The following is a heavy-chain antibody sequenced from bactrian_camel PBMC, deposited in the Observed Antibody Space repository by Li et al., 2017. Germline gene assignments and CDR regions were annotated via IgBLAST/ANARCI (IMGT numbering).Heavy chain of an antibody. Sequence: QVQLVESGGGSVQVGGSLTLSCAVSDYSLSKEFMGWFRQAPEKEREGVAGIESDGSTSYADSVKGRFTISQDSAKNILYLQMSSLKPEDTAMYYCAAHPAIDLSWWSLLHGNSYHWGQGTQVTVS. D-gene: IGHD2*01. CDR3: AAHPAIDLSWWSLLHGNSYH. CDR2: IESDGST. CDR1: DYSLSKEF. V-gene: IGHV3S53*01. J-gene: IGHJ4*01.